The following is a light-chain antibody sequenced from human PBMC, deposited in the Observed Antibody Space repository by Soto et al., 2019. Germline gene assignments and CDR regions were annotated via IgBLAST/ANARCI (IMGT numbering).Light chain of an antibody. V-gene: IGKV1-5*03. Sequence: DIQMTQSPSTLSASVGDRVTITCRASQSISSWLAWYQQKPGKAPKLLIYKASSSESGVPSRFSGSGSGTEFTLTISSLQPDDFVTYYCQQYNSFPTFGQGTKVEIK. CDR3: QQYNSFPT. CDR2: KAS. J-gene: IGKJ1*01. CDR1: QSISSW.